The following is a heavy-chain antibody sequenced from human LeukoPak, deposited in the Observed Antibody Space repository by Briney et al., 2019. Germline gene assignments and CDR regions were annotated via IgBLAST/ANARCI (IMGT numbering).Heavy chain of an antibody. Sequence: RASVKVSCKASGYTFTSYYMHWVRQAPGQGLEWMGIINPSGGSTSYAQKFQGRVTMTRDMSTSTVHMELSGLRSEDTAVYYCATIDVDSDYWGQGTLVTVSS. CDR3: ATIDVDSDY. CDR2: INPSGGST. V-gene: IGHV1-46*01. J-gene: IGHJ4*02. CDR1: GYTFTSYY. D-gene: IGHD5-12*01.